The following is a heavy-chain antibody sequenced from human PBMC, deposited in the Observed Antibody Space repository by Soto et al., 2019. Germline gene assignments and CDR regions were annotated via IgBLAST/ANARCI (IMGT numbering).Heavy chain of an antibody. D-gene: IGHD4-17*01. V-gene: IGHV2-5*01. J-gene: IGHJ5*02. CDR3: VHRGYGDYPRDNWFDP. CDR1: GFSLSTGGLG. CDR2: IYWNDDK. Sequence: QITLKESGPTLVKPTQTLTLTCTFSGFSLSTGGLGVGWIRQPPGKALEWLALIYWNDDKRYNPSLKSRLTITKDTSKNQVVLTMTNMDPVDTATYYCVHRGYGDYPRDNWFDPWGQGTLVTVSS.